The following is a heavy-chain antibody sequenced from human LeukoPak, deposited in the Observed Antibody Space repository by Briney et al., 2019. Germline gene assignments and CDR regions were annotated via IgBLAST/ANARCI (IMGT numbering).Heavy chain of an antibody. D-gene: IGHD2-15*01. CDR2: ISYDGSNK. CDR3: ARDRSCSY. CDR1: GFTFDDYG. Sequence: GGSLRLSCAASGFTFDDYGMIWVRHAPGKGLEWVAVISYDGSNKYYADSVKGRFTISRDNSKNTLYLQMNSLRAEDTAVYYCARDRSCSYWGQGTLVTVSS. J-gene: IGHJ4*02. V-gene: IGHV3-30*03.